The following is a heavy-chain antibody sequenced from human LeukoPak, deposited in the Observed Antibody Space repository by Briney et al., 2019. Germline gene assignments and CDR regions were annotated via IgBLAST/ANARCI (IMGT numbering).Heavy chain of an antibody. V-gene: IGHV3-30-3*01. CDR1: GFTFSSYA. CDR2: ISYDGSNK. D-gene: IGHD1-26*01. Sequence: GGSLRLSCAASGFTFSSYAMHWVRQAPGKGLEWVAVISYDGSNKYYADSVKGRFTISRDNSKNTLYLQMNSLRAEDTAVYYCATNIRYSGSYLVYWGQGTLVTVSS. J-gene: IGHJ4*02. CDR3: ATNIRYSGSYLVY.